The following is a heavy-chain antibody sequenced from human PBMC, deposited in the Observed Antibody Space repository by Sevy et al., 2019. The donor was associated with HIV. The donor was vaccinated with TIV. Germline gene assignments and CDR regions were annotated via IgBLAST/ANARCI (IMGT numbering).Heavy chain of an antibody. CDR2: SSGTGSYI. Sequence: GGSLRLSCSASGFTFSSYTMIWDRQAPGRGLEWVSASSGTGSYIYYADSVKDRFTISRDNAKNLLYLQMNSLRAEDTAVYYCARDHGYCSGGSCYSGGYWGQGTLVTVSS. V-gene: IGHV3-21*06. J-gene: IGHJ4*02. D-gene: IGHD2-15*01. CDR3: ARDHGYCSGGSCYSGGY. CDR1: GFTFSSYT.